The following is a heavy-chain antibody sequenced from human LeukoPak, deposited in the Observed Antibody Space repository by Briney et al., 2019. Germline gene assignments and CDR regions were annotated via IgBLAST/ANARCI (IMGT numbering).Heavy chain of an antibody. CDR3: ARGPYFIDMITFGGVHFDY. V-gene: IGHV3-74*01. D-gene: IGHD3-16*01. J-gene: IGHJ4*02. CDR2: INSDGSST. Sequence: GGSLRLSCAASGFTFSSYWMHWVRQAPGKGLVWVSRINSDGSSTSYADSVKGRFTISRDNAKNTLYLQMNSLRAEDTAVYYCARGPYFIDMITFGGVHFDYWGQGTLVTVSS. CDR1: GFTFSSYW.